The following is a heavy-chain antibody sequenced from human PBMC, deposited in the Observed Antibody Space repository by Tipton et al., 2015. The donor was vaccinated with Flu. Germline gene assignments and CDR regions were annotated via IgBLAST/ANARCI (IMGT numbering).Heavy chain of an antibody. Sequence: LRFSCTVSGGSISSSSYYWGWIRQPPGKGLEWIGSIYYSGSTYYNPSLKSRVTISVDTSKNQFSLKLSSVTAADTAVYYCARDTIFGVAHWGQGTLVTVSS. V-gene: IGHV4-39*07. CDR3: ARDTIFGVAH. D-gene: IGHD3-3*01. CDR1: GGSISSSSYY. CDR2: IYYSGST. J-gene: IGHJ4*02.